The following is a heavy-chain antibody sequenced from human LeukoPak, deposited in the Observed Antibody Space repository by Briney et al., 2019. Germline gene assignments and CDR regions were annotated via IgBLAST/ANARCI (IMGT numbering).Heavy chain of an antibody. V-gene: IGHV4-39*01. CDR1: GGSISSSSYH. CDR3: ARPLWLAQYFQH. D-gene: IGHD6-19*01. Sequence: SETLSLTCTVSGGSISSSSYHWGWIRQPPGKGLEWIGSIYYSGSTYYNPSLKSRVTISVDTSKNQFSLKLSSVTAADTAVYYRARPLWLAQYFQHWGQGTLVTVPS. CDR2: IYYSGST. J-gene: IGHJ1*01.